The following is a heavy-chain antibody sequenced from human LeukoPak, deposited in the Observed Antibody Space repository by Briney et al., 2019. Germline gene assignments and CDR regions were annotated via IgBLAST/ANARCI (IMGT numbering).Heavy chain of an antibody. CDR1: GFTVSSNY. CDR3: ARDLWGSSWSDDY. Sequence: GGSLRLSCAASGFTVSSNYMSWVRQAPGKGLEWVSVIYSGGSTYYADSVKGRFTISRDNSKNTLYLQMNSLRAEDTAVYYCARDLWGSSWSDDYWGQGTLVTVSS. V-gene: IGHV3-66*01. CDR2: IYSGGST. D-gene: IGHD6-13*01. J-gene: IGHJ4*02.